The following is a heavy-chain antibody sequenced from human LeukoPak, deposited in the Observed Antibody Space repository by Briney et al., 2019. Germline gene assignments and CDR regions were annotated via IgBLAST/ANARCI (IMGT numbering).Heavy chain of an antibody. CDR2: ISGSGGST. Sequence: GGSLRLSCAASGFTFSSYAMSWVRQAPGKGLEWVSAISGSGGSTYYADSVKGRFTISRDNSKNTLYLQMNSLRAEDTAVYYCAKDGPLYYYDSSGYPDHAFDIWGQGTMVTVSS. D-gene: IGHD3-22*01. CDR3: AKDGPLYYYDSSGYPDHAFDI. J-gene: IGHJ3*02. CDR1: GFTFSSYA. V-gene: IGHV3-23*01.